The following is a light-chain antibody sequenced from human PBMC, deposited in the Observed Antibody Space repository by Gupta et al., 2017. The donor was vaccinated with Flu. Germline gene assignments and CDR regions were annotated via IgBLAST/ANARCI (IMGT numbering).Light chain of an antibody. CDR1: QSVLYSSNNKNY. J-gene: IGKJ2*03. Sequence: DIVMTQPPDSLAVSLGERAPTNCKSSQSVLYSSNNKNYLAWYQQKPGQPPKLLIYWASTRESGVPDRFSGSGSGTDFTLTISSLQAEDVAVYYCQQYYSTPYSFGQGTKLEIK. CDR2: WAS. V-gene: IGKV4-1*01. CDR3: QQYYSTPYS.